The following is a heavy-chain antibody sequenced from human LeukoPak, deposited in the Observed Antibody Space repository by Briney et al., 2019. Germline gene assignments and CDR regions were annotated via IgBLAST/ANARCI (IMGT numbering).Heavy chain of an antibody. CDR2: MTPNSGNT. CDR1: GYTFTSYD. CDR3: ARVLHIVVVTAISYNYYYMDV. J-gene: IGHJ6*03. Sequence: ASVKVSCKASGYTFTSYDINWVRQATGQGLEWMGWMTPNSGNTGYAQKFQGRVTMTRNTSISTAYMELSSLRSEDTAVYYCARVLHIVVVTAISYNYYYMDVWGKGTTVTVSS. D-gene: IGHD2-21*02. V-gene: IGHV1-8*01.